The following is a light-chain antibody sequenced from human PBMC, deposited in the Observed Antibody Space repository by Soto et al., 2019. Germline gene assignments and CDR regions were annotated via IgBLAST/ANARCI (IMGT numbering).Light chain of an antibody. V-gene: IGKV1-33*01. CDR3: QHYHNLPPFT. J-gene: IGKJ3*01. CDR2: CAS. Sequence: DIQMTQSPSSLSASVGARVSITCQASQDIRTSLSWFQQKPGRAPKLLIYCASYLETGVPSRFRGSGSGTYCTFTISSLQPEDISAYYCQHYHNLPPFTFGPGTRVDVK. CDR1: QDIRTS.